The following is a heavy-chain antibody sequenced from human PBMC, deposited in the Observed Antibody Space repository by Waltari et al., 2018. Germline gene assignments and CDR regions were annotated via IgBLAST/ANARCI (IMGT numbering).Heavy chain of an antibody. D-gene: IGHD1-20*01. Sequence: VQLVQSGAAVMKPGASVTVSCKPSGYTFTGCSMPWVRQAPGQGLEWMGRINPSSGGTNYAQKLQGRVTMARDTSISTAYMELSRLGSDDTAVYYGARCRYNWNEVDDYWGQGTLVTVSS. CDR1: GYTFTGCS. V-gene: IGHV1-2*06. CDR2: INPSSGGT. J-gene: IGHJ4*02. CDR3: ARCRYNWNEVDDY.